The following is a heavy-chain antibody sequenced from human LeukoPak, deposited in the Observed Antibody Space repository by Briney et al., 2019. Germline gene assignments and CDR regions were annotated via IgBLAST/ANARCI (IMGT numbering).Heavy chain of an antibody. CDR3: ARHKEIAAAGQTFDY. CDR2: ISGSGGST. V-gene: IGHV3-23*01. D-gene: IGHD6-13*01. CDR1: GFTFSSYA. Sequence: GGSLRLSCAASGFTFSSYAMSWVRQAPGKGLEWVSAISGSGGSTYYADSVKGRFTISRDNSKNTLYLQMNSLRAEDTAVYYCARHKEIAAAGQTFDYWGQGTLVTVSS. J-gene: IGHJ4*02.